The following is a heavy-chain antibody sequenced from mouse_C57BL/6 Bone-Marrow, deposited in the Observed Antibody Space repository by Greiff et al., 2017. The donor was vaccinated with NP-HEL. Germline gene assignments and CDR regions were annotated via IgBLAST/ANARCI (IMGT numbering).Heavy chain of an antibody. Sequence: EVQLVESGGGLVKPGGSLKLSCAASGFTFSSYTMSWVRQTPEKRLEWVATISGGGGNTYYPDIVKGRFTISRDNAKNTLYLQMSSLRSEDTALYYCARHYGPSPFDYWGQGTTLTVSS. V-gene: IGHV5-9*01. CDR3: ARHYGPSPFDY. D-gene: IGHD1-1*02. CDR1: GFTFSSYT. J-gene: IGHJ2*01. CDR2: ISGGGGNT.